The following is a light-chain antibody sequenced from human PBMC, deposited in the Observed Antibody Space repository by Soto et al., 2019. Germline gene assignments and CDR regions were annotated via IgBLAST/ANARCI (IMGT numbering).Light chain of an antibody. CDR2: GAS. J-gene: IGKJ1*01. Sequence: ETVMTQSPATLSESPGERVTLSCRASQSVRSNVAWYQQRPGQAPRLLIFGASTRATSVAARFSGFGSGTDFTLTISSLQSEDLGIYYCQQYNNWPRTFGQGTKVDIK. CDR1: QSVRSN. V-gene: IGKV3-15*01. CDR3: QQYNNWPRT.